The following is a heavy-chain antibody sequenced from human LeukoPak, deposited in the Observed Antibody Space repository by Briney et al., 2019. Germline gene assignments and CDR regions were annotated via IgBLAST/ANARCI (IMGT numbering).Heavy chain of an antibody. CDR1: GYSFSSGYY. V-gene: IGHV4-38-2*02. Sequence: SETLSLTCTVSGYSFSSGYYWGWIRQPPGKGLEWIGSIYHSGSTNYNPSLKSRVTISVDTSKNQFSLKLSSVTAADTAVYYCARDGRSSGPQNWFDPWGQGTLVTVSS. J-gene: IGHJ5*02. CDR3: ARDGRSSGPQNWFDP. CDR2: IYHSGST. D-gene: IGHD6-19*01.